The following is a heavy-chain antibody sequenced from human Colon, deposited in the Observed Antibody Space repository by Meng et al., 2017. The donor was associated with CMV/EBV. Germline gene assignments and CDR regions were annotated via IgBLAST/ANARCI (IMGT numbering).Heavy chain of an antibody. CDR3: ARAREVGYSAYDYYDF. J-gene: IGHJ4*02. CDR2: ISTYNGNT. CDR1: GYTFSSYG. Sequence: SGYTFSSYGISWVRQAPGQGLGRMGWISTYNGNTDYAQKFQGRVTMTTDTLTSTAYMELTSLKSDDTAVFYCARAREVGYSAYDYYDFWGQGTLVTVSS. D-gene: IGHD5-12*01. V-gene: IGHV1-18*01.